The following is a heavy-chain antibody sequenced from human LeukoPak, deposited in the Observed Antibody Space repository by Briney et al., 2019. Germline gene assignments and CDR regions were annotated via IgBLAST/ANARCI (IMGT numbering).Heavy chain of an antibody. Sequence: GGSLRLSCAASGFTFSSYWMHWVRQAPGKGLVWVSRINSDGSSTSYADSVKGRFTISRDNAKNTLYLQMNSLRAEDTAVYYCAREDTGDYFDYRGQGTLVTVSS. D-gene: IGHD5-18*01. J-gene: IGHJ4*02. V-gene: IGHV3-74*01. CDR2: INSDGSST. CDR3: AREDTGDYFDY. CDR1: GFTFSSYW.